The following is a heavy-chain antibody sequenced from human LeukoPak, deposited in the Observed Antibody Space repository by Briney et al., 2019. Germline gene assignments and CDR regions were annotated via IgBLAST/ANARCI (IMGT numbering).Heavy chain of an antibody. CDR3: ARSSRVAGSYNWFDP. Sequence: ASVKVSCKASGDTFTGYYMHWVRQAPGQGLEWMGWINPNSGGTNYAQKFQGRVTMTRDTSISTAYMELSRLRSDDTAVYYCARSSRVAGSYNWFDPWGQGTLVTVSS. J-gene: IGHJ5*02. D-gene: IGHD6-19*01. CDR1: GDTFTGYY. V-gene: IGHV1-2*02. CDR2: INPNSGGT.